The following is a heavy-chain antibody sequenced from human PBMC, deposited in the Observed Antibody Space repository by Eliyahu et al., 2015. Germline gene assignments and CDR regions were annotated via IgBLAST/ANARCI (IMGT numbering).Heavy chain of an antibody. V-gene: IGHV3-23*01. D-gene: IGHD3-22*01. J-gene: IGHJ4*02. CDR3: AKGRSYDSRREGVTGDY. Sequence: EVQLLESGGGLVQPGGSLRLSCXASGFTFSSXAMSWVRQAPGKGXEWVSAIXGSGGSTYYADSVKGRFTISRDNSKNTLYLQMNSLRAEDTAVYYCAKGRSYDSRREGVTGDYWGQGTLVTVSS. CDR1: GFTFSSXA. CDR2: IXGSGGST.